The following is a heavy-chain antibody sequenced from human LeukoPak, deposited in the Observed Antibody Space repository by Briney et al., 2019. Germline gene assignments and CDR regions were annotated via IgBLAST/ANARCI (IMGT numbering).Heavy chain of an antibody. V-gene: IGHV1-2*06. CDR1: GYTFTSYD. Sequence: ASVKVSCKASGYTFTSYDINWVRQAPGQGLEWMGRINPNSGGTNYAQKFQGRVTMTRDTSISTAYMELSRLRSDDTAVYYCARHSGSYYYMDVWAKGPRSQSP. CDR2: INPNSGGT. CDR3: ARHSGSYYYMDV. D-gene: IGHD1-26*01. J-gene: IGHJ6*03.